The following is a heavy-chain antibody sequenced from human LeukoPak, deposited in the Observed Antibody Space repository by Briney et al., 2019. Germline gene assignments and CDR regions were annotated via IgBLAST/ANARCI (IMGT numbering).Heavy chain of an antibody. Sequence: GGSLRLSCVASGFTFSNYGMSWVRQAPGKGLEWVSGISGDSRAIDYAAPVKGRFTMSRDNSRNTVYLQMNSLRADDTAVFFCAKRLGESRALAYWRRGTLVTVSS. CDR2: ISGDSRAI. CDR3: AKRLGESRALAY. CDR1: GFTFSNYG. V-gene: IGHV3-23*01. D-gene: IGHD6-19*01. J-gene: IGHJ4*02.